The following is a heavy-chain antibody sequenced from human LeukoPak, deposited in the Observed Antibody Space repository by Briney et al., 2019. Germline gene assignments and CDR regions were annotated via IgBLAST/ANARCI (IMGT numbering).Heavy chain of an antibody. CDR3: ARGTAYDSSGYAFDY. Sequence: PSETLSLTCTVSGGSISSYYWSWIRQPAGKGLEWIGRIYTSGSTNYNPSLKSRVTMSVDTSKNQFSLKLSSVTAADTAVYYCARGTAYDSSGYAFDYWGQGTLVIVSS. J-gene: IGHJ4*02. CDR2: IYTSGST. CDR1: GGSISSYY. D-gene: IGHD3-22*01. V-gene: IGHV4-4*07.